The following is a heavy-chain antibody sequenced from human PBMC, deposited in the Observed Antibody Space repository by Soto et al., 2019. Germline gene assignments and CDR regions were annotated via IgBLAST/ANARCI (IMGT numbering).Heavy chain of an antibody. D-gene: IGHD2-15*01. CDR3: IREGFCTGGSCYSSYLDF. CDR2: IRNKANSYTT. V-gene: IGHV3-72*01. J-gene: IGHJ4*02. Sequence: EVQVVESGGGLVQPGGSLRLSCAAFGFPFSDHYMDWVRQAPGKGLEWVGRIRNKANSYTTEYAASVRGRFTVSRDDSKKSLFLQSNSLKTEDTAVYYCIREGFCTGGSCYSSYLDFWGQGTLVTVSS. CDR1: GFPFSDHY.